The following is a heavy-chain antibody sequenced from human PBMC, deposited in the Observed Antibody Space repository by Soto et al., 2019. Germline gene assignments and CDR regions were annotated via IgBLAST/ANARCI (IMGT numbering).Heavy chain of an antibody. J-gene: IGHJ6*02. CDR2: IYHSGST. CDR3: ARGFGAPSHGMDV. CDR1: GGSISSGGYS. V-gene: IGHV4-30-2*01. D-gene: IGHD3-16*01. Sequence: PSETLSLTCAVSGGSISSGGYSWSWIRQPPGKGLEWIYYIYHSGSTYYNPSLKSRVTISVDRSKNQFSLKLSSVTAADTAVYYCARGFGAPSHGMDVWGQGTTVTVSS.